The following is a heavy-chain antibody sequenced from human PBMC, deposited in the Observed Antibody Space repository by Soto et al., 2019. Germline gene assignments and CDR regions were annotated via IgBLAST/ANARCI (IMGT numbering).Heavy chain of an antibody. V-gene: IGHV3-23*01. D-gene: IGHD3-10*01. CDR1: GFSFSSYA. J-gene: IGHJ6*02. CDR3: AKDSYGSGTDYFYGMDV. CDR2: ISAGGGII. Sequence: QSGGSLRLSCAASGFSFSSYAMSWVRQAPGKGLEWVSSISAGGGIIYYADSVKGRFTISRVNSKNTLYVQMNSLRAEDTAVYYCAKDSYGSGTDYFYGMDVRGQGTKVTVSS.